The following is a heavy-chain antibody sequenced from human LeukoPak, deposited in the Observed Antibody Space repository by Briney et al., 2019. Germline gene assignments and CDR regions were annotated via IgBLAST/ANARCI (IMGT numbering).Heavy chain of an antibody. CDR1: GDSIRSGTYY. J-gene: IGHJ4*02. Sequence: PSETLSLTCSVSGDSIRSGTYYWRWLRQPAGKGLEWIGRIYTSGSTSYNPSLKSRVTISVDTSKNQFSLKLTSVTAADTAVYYCARGGGATRIDYWGQGTLVTVSS. D-gene: IGHD5-12*01. CDR3: ARGGGATRIDY. V-gene: IGHV4-61*02. CDR2: IYTSGST.